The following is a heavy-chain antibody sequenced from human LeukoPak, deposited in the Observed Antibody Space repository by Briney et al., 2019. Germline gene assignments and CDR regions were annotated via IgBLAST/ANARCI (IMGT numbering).Heavy chain of an antibody. J-gene: IGHJ4*02. Sequence: GRSLRLSCAASGFTFSSYGMHWVRQAPGKGLEWVAVMWYDGSNKYYADSVKGRFTISRDNSKNTLYLQMNSLRAEDRAVYYCAGGDFLFGGADYGGKGPLVPVPS. CDR2: MWYDGSNK. CDR3: AGGDFLFGGADY. D-gene: IGHD3-3*01. V-gene: IGHV3-33*01. CDR1: GFTFSSYG.